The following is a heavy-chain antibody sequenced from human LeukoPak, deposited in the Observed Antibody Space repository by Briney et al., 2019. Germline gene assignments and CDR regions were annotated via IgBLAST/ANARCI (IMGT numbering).Heavy chain of an antibody. CDR3: ARSERGYFLFDY. Sequence: PSETLSLTCTVSGGSISSGSYYWSWIRQPAGKGLEWIGRIYTSGSTNYNPSPKSRVTISVDTSKNQFSLKLSSVTAADTAVYYCARSERGYFLFDYWGQGTLVTVSS. J-gene: IGHJ4*02. CDR1: GGSISSGSYY. D-gene: IGHD2/OR15-2a*01. V-gene: IGHV4-61*02. CDR2: IYTSGST.